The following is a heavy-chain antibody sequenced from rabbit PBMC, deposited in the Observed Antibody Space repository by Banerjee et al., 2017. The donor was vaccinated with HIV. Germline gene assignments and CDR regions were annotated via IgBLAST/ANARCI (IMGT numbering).Heavy chain of an antibody. J-gene: IGHJ4*01. D-gene: IGHD1-1*01. CDR1: GFSFNNKYV. CDR3: AKDPNSIAHTFNL. CDR2: INSNTGNT. V-gene: IGHV1S40*01. Sequence: GFSFNNKYVMCWVRQAPGKGLEWIACINSNTGNTVYASWAKGPFTISKTSSTTVTLQMTSLTAADTATYFCAKDPNSIAHTFNLWGPGTLVTVS.